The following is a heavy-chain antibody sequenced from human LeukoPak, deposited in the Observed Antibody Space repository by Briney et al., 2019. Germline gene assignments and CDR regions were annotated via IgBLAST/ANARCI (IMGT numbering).Heavy chain of an antibody. CDR2: ISGSGGST. Sequence: PGGCLRLSCAASRFTFSTYAMSWVRQARRKGLQWVSAISGSGGSTYYADSVKGRFTISRDNSKNTLYLQMNSLRAEDTAVYYCAKIGDYGDYFDYWGQGTLVTVSS. CDR3: AKIGDYGDYFDY. D-gene: IGHD4-17*01. J-gene: IGHJ4*02. V-gene: IGHV3-23*01. CDR1: RFTFSTYA.